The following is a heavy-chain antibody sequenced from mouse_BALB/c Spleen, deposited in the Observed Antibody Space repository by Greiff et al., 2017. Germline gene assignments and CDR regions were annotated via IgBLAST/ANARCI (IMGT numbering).Heavy chain of an antibody. CDR1: GYTFTSYT. Sequence: VQLVESGAELARPGASVKMSCKASGYTFTSYTMHWVKQRPGQGLEWIGYINPSSGYTNYNQKFKDKATLTADKSSSTAYMQLSSLTSEDSAVYYCATQLGLLYAMDYWGQGTSVTVSS. CDR3: ATQLGLLYAMDY. V-gene: IGHV1-4*01. J-gene: IGHJ4*01. D-gene: IGHD4-1*02. CDR2: INPSSGYT.